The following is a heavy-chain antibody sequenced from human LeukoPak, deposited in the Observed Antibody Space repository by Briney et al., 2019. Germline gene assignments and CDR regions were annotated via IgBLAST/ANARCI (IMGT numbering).Heavy chain of an antibody. CDR2: ISYDGRNK. CDR1: GFTFSSYG. J-gene: IGHJ4*02. V-gene: IGHV3-30*18. D-gene: IGHD5-18*01. CDR3: AKDRYSYAYEYFDC. Sequence: PGRSLRLSCAASGFTFSSYGMHWVRRAPGKGLEWVAVISYDGRNKYYADSVKGRFTISRDNSKNTLYLQMNSLRAEDTAVYYCAKDRYSYAYEYFDCWGQGTLVTVSS.